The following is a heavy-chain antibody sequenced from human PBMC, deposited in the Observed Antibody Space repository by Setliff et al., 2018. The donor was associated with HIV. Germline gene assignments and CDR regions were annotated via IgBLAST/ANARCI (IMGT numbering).Heavy chain of an antibody. V-gene: IGHV1-18*01. CDR1: GYTFTSNG. J-gene: IGHJ4*02. CDR3: ARDDYGDY. Sequence: ASVKVSCKASGYTFTSNGISWVRQAPGQGLEWMGWISAYNGNRNYAQKLQGRVTMTTDTSKNTLYLQMNSLRAEDTAVYYCARDDYGDYWGQGTLVTVSS. CDR2: ISAYNGNR.